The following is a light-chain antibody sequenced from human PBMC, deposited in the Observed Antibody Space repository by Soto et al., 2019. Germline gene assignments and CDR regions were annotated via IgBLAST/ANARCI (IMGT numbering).Light chain of an antibody. CDR3: QHYGYPQWT. J-gene: IGKJ1*01. CDR1: QSGSDSY. CDR2: GVS. Sequence: EIVLTQSPGTLSLSPGERATLSCRASQSGSDSYLAWYQQKPGQPPRLLIYGVSSRAYGIPDRFSGSGSGTDFTLTISRLEPEDFAVYYRQHYGYPQWTFGQGTKVDIK. V-gene: IGKV3-20*01.